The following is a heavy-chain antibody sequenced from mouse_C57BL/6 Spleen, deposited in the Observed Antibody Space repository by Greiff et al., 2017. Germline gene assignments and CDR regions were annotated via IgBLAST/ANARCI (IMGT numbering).Heavy chain of an antibody. CDR1: GYTFTSSW. CDR3: ARCDYYAMDY. Sequence: QVQLQQSGAELAKPGASVQLSCKASGYTFTSSWMHWVKQRPGPGLEWIGYINPSSGYTKYNQKFKDKATLTVDKSSSTAYMQLSSLTYKDSAVYYCARCDYYAMDYWGQGTSVTASS. CDR2: INPSSGYT. J-gene: IGHJ4*01. V-gene: IGHV1-7*01.